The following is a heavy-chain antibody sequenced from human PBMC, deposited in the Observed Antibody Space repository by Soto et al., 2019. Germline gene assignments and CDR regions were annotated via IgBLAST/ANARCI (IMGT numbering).Heavy chain of an antibody. D-gene: IGHD6-25*01. J-gene: IGHJ5*02. CDR3: ARDRETATMQVPSWFDP. CDR1: GYTFTSYY. V-gene: IGHV1-46*01. CDR2: INPSGGST. Sequence: ASVKVSCKASGYTFTSYYMHWVRQATGQRLEWMGIINPSGGSTSYAQKFQGRVTMTRDTSTSTVYMELSSLRSEDTAVYYCARDRETATMQVPSWFDPWGQGTLVPSPQ.